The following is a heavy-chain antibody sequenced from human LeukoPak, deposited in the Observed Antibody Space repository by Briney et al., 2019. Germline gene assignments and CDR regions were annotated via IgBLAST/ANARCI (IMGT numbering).Heavy chain of an antibody. Sequence: PGGSLRLSCEASGLTFKSYAMAWVRQAPGKGLEWVSVISGSGSNTDSADSVKGRFTISRDNSKNTLYLQMNSLRAEDTAVYYCVTGTSQKLDYWGQGTLVTVSS. V-gene: IGHV3-23*01. CDR3: VTGTSQKLDY. CDR1: GLTFKSYA. J-gene: IGHJ4*02. D-gene: IGHD2-2*01. CDR2: ISGSGSNT.